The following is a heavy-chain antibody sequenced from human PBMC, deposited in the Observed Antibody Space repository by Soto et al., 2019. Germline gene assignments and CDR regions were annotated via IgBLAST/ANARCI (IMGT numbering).Heavy chain of an antibody. Sequence: PSESLSLTCTVSGGSISSGGYYWSWIRQHPGKGLEWIGYIYYSGSTYYNPSLKSRVTISVDTSKNQFSLKLSSVTAADTAVYYCARGSHCSSTSCQYGYYYYGMDVWGQGTTVTVSS. D-gene: IGHD2-2*01. CDR3: ARGSHCSSTSCQYGYYYYGMDV. CDR1: GGSISSGGYY. V-gene: IGHV4-31*03. CDR2: IYYSGST. J-gene: IGHJ6*02.